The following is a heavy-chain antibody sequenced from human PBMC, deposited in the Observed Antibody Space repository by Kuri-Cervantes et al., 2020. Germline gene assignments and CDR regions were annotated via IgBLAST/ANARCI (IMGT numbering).Heavy chain of an antibody. CDR2: ISYDGSNK. D-gene: IGHD6-13*01. Sequence: GESLKISCAASGFTFSSYAMHWVRQAPGKGLEWVAVISYDGSNKYYADSVKGRFTISRDNSKNTLYLQMNSLRAEDTALYYCAKESTYSSSYTFDYWGQGTLVTVSS. J-gene: IGHJ4*02. CDR3: AKESTYSSSYTFDY. CDR1: GFTFSSYA. V-gene: IGHV3-30-3*01.